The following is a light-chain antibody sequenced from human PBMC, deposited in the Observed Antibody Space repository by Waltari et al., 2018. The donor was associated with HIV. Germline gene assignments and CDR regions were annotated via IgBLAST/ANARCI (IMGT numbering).Light chain of an antibody. V-gene: IGKV4-1*01. CDR2: WAS. Sequence: RTRSQASRAVLWGERATINGKSSQSVLYRSNNKEYLAWYQQKPGQPPKLLIYWASTRESGVPDRFSGSGSGTDFTLTISSLLAEDVAVYYCQQYYSTPWTFGQGTRVEIK. CDR1: QSVLYRSNNKEY. J-gene: IGKJ1*01. CDR3: QQYYSTPWT.